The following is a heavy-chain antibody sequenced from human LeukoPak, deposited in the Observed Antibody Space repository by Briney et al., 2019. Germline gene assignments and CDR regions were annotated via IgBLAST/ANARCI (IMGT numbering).Heavy chain of an antibody. V-gene: IGHV4-59*08. D-gene: IGHD4/OR15-4a*01. J-gene: IGHJ5*02. CDR2: IYYSGST. CDR3: ARLGGATLDWFDP. CDR1: GGSISSYY. Sequence: SETLSLTCTVSGGSISSYYWSWIRQPPGKGLEWIGYIYYSGSTNYNPSLKSRVTISVDTSKNQFSLKLSSVTAADTAVYYCARLGGATLDWFDPWGQGTLVTVSS.